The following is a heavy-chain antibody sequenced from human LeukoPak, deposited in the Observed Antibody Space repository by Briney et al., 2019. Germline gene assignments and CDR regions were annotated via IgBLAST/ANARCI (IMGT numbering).Heavy chain of an antibody. V-gene: IGHV3-23*01. CDR2: ISGSAEIT. D-gene: IGHD3-10*01. CDR1: GFTFSSYA. Sequence: GGSLRLSCTASGFTFSSYAMTWVRQAPGKGLGWVSSISGSAEITDYADSVKGRFAVSRDNSKSTLYLQLNSLRAEDTAKYYCAKLGDYFGSGRFSFFDYWGHGTLVTVSS. J-gene: IGHJ4*01. CDR3: AKLGDYFGSGRFSFFDY.